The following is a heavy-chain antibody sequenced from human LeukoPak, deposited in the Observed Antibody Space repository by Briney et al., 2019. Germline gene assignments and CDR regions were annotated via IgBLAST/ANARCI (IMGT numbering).Heavy chain of an antibody. CDR2: ISISGGTT. Sequence: PGGSLRLSCAASGFTFNSYAMSWVRQAPGKGLEWVSSISISGGTTYYADSVKGRFTMSRDNSKNTLYLQMNSLRAEDTAKYYCAKGGGANYFDPWGQGTLVTVPS. V-gene: IGHV3-23*01. CDR1: GFTFNSYA. D-gene: IGHD4/OR15-4a*01. J-gene: IGHJ5*02. CDR3: AKGGGANYFDP.